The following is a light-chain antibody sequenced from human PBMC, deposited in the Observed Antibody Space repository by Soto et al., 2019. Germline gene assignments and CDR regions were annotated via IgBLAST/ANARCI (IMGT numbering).Light chain of an antibody. CDR3: QQYGGSPRT. CDR1: QSVATSQ. V-gene: IGKV3-20*01. Sequence: EIVLTQSPGTLSLSPGERATLFCRASQSVATSQLAWYQQKPGQAPRLLIGASSRATGVPDRFIASGSGTDFTLTISRLEPEDFAVYHCQQYGGSPRTFGQGTKVERK. J-gene: IGKJ1*01. CDR2: GAS.